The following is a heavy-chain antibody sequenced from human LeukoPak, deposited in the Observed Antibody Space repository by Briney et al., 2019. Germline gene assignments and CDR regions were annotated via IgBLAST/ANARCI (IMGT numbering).Heavy chain of an antibody. CDR2: ISGSSGSSTI. Sequence: GGSLRLSCAASGFTFTTYSMNWVRQAPGKGLEWVSYISGSSGSSTIYYADSVKGRFTISRDNAKNSLYLQMNSLRAEDTAVYYCARDLEDYYASGTYYAVDYWGQGSLVTVSS. V-gene: IGHV3-48*01. J-gene: IGHJ4*02. CDR3: ARDLEDYYASGTYYAVDY. CDR1: GFTFTTYS. D-gene: IGHD3-10*01.